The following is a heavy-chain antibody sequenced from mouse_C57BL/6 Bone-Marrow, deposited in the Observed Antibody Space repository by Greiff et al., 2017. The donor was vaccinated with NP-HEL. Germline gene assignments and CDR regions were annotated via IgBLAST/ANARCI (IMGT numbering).Heavy chain of an antibody. CDR3: TRYPSYDSIGGIYYYAMDY. J-gene: IGHJ4*01. V-gene: IGHV1-15*01. Sequence: QVQLKQSGAELVRPGASVTLSCKASGYTFTDYEMHWVKQTPVHGLEWIGAIDPETGGTAYNQKFKGKAILTADKSSSTAYMELRSLTSEDSAVYYCTRYPSYDSIGGIYYYAMDYWGQGTSVTVSS. CDR1: GYTFTDYE. D-gene: IGHD2-14*01. CDR2: IDPETGGT.